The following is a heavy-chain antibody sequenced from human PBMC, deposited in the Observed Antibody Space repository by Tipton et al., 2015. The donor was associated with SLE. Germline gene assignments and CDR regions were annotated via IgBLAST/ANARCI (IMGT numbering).Heavy chain of an antibody. D-gene: IGHD6-6*01. J-gene: IGHJ4*02. CDR1: GYSISSDYY. CDR2: IYHSGST. V-gene: IGHV4-38-2*02. Sequence: TLSLTCTVSGYSISSDYYWGWIRQPPGKGLEWIGSIYHSGSTHYNPSLKSRVSISVDTSKNQFSLKLSSVTAADTAVYYCARDLAARGGHYFDYWGQGTLVTVSS. CDR3: ARDLAARGGHYFDY.